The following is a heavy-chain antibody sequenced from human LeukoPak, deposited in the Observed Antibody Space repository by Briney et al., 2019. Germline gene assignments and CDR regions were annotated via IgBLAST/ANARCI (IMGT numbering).Heavy chain of an antibody. V-gene: IGHV4-59*08. CDR1: GGSISSYY. D-gene: IGHD2-2*01. Sequence: SETLSLTCTVSGGSISSYYWSWIRQPPGKGLEWIGYIYYSGSTNYNPSLKSRVTISVDTSKNQVSLRLSSVTAADTAVYYCARRVVALPAAIDHWGQGTLVSVSS. CDR2: IYYSGST. CDR3: ARRVVALPAAIDH. J-gene: IGHJ4*02.